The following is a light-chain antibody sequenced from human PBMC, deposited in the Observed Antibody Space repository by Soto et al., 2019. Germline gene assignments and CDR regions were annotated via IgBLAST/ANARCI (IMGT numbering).Light chain of an antibody. V-gene: IGKV3-15*01. CDR3: QQGHNWPLT. CDR2: SAS. CDR1: QSISSE. J-gene: IGKJ2*01. Sequence: EIVMTQSPATLSVSPEERATLSCRASQSISSELAWYQQKPGQPPRLLIYSASTRATGVPARFTGSGSGSEFTLTISGLQSEEFAVYYCQQGHNWPLTFGQGTRLEI.